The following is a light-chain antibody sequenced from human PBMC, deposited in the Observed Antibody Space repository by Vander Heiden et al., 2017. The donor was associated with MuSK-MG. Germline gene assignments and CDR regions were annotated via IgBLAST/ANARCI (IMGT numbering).Light chain of an antibody. CDR2: DVS. Sequence: QSALTQSASVSGSPGQSITISCTGSSSDIGGYNYVSWYQHHPGKAPKLMIYDVSQRPSGISDRFSGSKSGSSASLTISGLQAEDEAEYYCSSYTSSTSLVFGTGTKVTVL. CDR3: SSYTSSTSLV. V-gene: IGLV2-14*03. CDR1: SSDIGGYNY. J-gene: IGLJ1*01.